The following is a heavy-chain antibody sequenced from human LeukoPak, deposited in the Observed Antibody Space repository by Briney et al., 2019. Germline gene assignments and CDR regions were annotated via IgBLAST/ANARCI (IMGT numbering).Heavy chain of an antibody. J-gene: IGHJ6*03. CDR1: GFTFTSYA. D-gene: IGHD7-27*01. CDR2: LSGSGGST. CDR3: ARDPGVGKGYYYYMDV. Sequence: GSLRLSCAASGFTFTSYAMSWVRQAPGKGLEWVSGLSGSGGSTYYADSVKGRFTISRDNSKNTLYLHMNSLRPEDTAMFYCARDPGVGKGYYYYMDVWGKGTTVTVSS. V-gene: IGHV3-23*01.